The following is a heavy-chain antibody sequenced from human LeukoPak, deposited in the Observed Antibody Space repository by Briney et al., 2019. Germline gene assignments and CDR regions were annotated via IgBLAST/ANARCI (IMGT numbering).Heavy chain of an antibody. V-gene: IGHV3-30-3*02. CDR2: ISYGGSNK. D-gene: IGHD3-22*01. CDR1: GFTFSSYA. CDR3: AKRAGNQYYSYESSGGETDY. Sequence: GGSLRLSCAASGFTFSSYAMHWVRQAPGKGLEWVAVISYGGSNKYYADSVKGRFTISRDNSKNTLYLQMKSLGAEETAVYYCAKRAGNQYYSYESSGGETDYWAREPWSPSPQ. J-gene: IGHJ4*02.